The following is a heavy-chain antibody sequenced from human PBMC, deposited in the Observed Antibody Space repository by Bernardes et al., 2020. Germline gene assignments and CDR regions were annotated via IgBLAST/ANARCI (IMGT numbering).Heavy chain of an antibody. J-gene: IGHJ4*02. Sequence: WGSLRLSCAASGFTVSSNYMSWVRQAPGKGLEWVSVIYSGGSTYYADSVKGRFTISRDNSKNTLYLQMNSLRAEDTAVYYCARDLGQEWLMPHWGQGTLVTVSS. V-gene: IGHV3-66*01. CDR3: ARDLGQEWLMPH. D-gene: IGHD3-3*01. CDR1: GFTVSSNY. CDR2: IYSGGST.